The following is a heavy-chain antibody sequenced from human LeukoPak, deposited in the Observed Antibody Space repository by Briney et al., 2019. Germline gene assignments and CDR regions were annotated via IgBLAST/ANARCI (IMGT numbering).Heavy chain of an antibody. D-gene: IGHD1-26*01. CDR1: GGSISSYY. V-gene: IGHV4-59*01. Sequence: PSETLSLTCTVSGGSISSYYWSWIRQPPGKGLEWIGYIYDSASTNYNPSLKSRVTISVDTSKNQFSLKLSSVTAADTAVYYCARDRRATRVNWFDPWGQGTLVTVSS. CDR2: IYDSAST. J-gene: IGHJ5*02. CDR3: ARDRRATRVNWFDP.